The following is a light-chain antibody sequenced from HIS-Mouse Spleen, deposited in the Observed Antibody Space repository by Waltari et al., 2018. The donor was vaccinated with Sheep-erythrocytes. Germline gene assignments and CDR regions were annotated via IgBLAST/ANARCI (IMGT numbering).Light chain of an antibody. CDR3: QAWDSSTVV. J-gene: IGLJ2*01. CDR1: KLGDKY. Sequence: YELTQPPSVSVSPGQTASITCPGAKLGDKYACWYQQKPGQSPVLVIYQDSKRPSGIPERFSGSNSGNTATLTISGTQAMDEADYYCQAWDSSTVVFGGGTKLTVL. V-gene: IGLV3-1*01. CDR2: QDS.